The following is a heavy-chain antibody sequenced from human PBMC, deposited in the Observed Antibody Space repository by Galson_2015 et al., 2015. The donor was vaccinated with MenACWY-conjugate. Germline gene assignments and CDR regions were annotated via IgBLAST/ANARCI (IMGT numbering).Heavy chain of an antibody. CDR2: INAGNGNT. J-gene: IGHJ4*02. CDR1: EYTFTNYP. D-gene: IGHD1-26*01. Sequence: SVKVSCKASEYTFTNYPVHWVRQAPGQRLEWMGWINAGNGNTKYSQKFQGRVTITRDTSTSTVYMELSSLRSEDTALYFCARDRYSETYRTIDYWGQGTLVTVSS. V-gene: IGHV1-3*01. CDR3: ARDRYSETYRTIDY.